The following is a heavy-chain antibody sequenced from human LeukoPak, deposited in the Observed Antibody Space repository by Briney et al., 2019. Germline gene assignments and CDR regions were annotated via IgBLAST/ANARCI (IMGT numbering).Heavy chain of an antibody. Sequence: SETLSLTCTVSDDSISSGDNYWSWIRQPAGKGLEWIGRIYTSGSTNYNPSLKSRVTISGDTSKNQFSLRLSSVTAADTAVYYCARASYSYDINGWVPFDYWGQRTLVTVSS. D-gene: IGHD3-22*01. CDR1: DDSISSGDNY. J-gene: IGHJ4*02. V-gene: IGHV4-61*02. CDR3: ARASYSYDINGWVPFDY. CDR2: IYTSGST.